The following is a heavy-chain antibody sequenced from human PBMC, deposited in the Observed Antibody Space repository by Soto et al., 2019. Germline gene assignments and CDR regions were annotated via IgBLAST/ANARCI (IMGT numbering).Heavy chain of an antibody. D-gene: IGHD3-9*01. J-gene: IGHJ6*03. CDR1: GYTFTSYD. CDR3: ARVSYYDILTGYLPNYYYYYMDV. CDR2: MNPNSGNT. V-gene: IGHV1-8*01. Sequence: GASVKVSCKASGYTFTSYDINWVRQATGQGLEWMGWMNPNSGNTGYAQKFQGRVTMTRNTSISTAYMELSSLRSEDTAVYYCARVSYYDILTGYLPNYYYYYMDVWGKGTTVTVSS.